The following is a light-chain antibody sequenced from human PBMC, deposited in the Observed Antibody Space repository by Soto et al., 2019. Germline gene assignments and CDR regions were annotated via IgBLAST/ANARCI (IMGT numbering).Light chain of an antibody. Sequence: DIQMTQSPSSLSASVGDRVTITCRASQSISSYLNWYQHKPGKAPKLLIYDASNLETGVPSRFSGSGSGTDFTFTISSLQPEDIATYYCQQYDNLPFTFGPGTKVDIK. CDR2: DAS. CDR1: QSISSY. V-gene: IGKV1-33*01. J-gene: IGKJ3*01. CDR3: QQYDNLPFT.